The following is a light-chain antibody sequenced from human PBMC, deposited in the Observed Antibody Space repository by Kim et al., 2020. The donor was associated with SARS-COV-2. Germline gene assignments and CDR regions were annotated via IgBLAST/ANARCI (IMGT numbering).Light chain of an antibody. CDR1: SSDIGDYYY. CDR3: SSYTTSGSFVL. Sequence: QSITISCTGTSSDIGDYYYVSWYQQLPGKAPKLIIYDVNKRPSGVSSRFSGSRSGTTASLTISGLQAEDEADYYCSSYTTSGSFVLFGGGTQLTVL. V-gene: IGLV2-14*03. J-gene: IGLJ2*01. CDR2: DVN.